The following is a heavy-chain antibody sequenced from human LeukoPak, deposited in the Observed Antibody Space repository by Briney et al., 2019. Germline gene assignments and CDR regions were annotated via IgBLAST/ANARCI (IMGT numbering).Heavy chain of an antibody. CDR3: ARDSLYCSTTSRHFDY. V-gene: IGHV1-46*01. J-gene: IGHJ4*02. CDR2: VNPSGGSR. Sequence: ASVKVSCKASGYTFTNYYVHWVRQAPGEGLEWMGIVNPSGGSRSYAQKFQGRVTMTRDTSTSTVYMELSSLRSEDTAVYYCARDSLYCSTTSRHFDYWGQGTLVTVSS. D-gene: IGHD2-2*01. CDR1: GYTFTNYY.